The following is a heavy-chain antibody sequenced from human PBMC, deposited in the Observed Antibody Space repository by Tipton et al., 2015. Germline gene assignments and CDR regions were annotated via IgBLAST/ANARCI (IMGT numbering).Heavy chain of an antibody. CDR3: AKDITGGGELSAPDH. V-gene: IGHV3-48*01. CDR2: ISSSSNIA. D-gene: IGHD3-16*02. CDR1: GFNFGSYS. Sequence: SLRLSCAASGFNFGSYSMNWVRQAPGKGLEWVAYISSSSNIAYYEDSAKGRFTISRDNAKNSLFLQMNSLRAEDTAFYYCAKDITGGGELSAPDHWGQGTLVTVSS. J-gene: IGHJ4*02.